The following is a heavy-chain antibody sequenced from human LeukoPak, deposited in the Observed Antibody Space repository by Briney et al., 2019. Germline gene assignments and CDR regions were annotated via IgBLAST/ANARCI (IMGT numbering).Heavy chain of an antibody. J-gene: IGHJ4*02. V-gene: IGHV3-30-3*01. Sequence: GRSLRLSCAASGFTFSSYAMHWVRQAPGKGLEWVAVISYDGSNKYYADSVKGRFTISRDNSKNTLYLQMNSLRAEDTAVYYCARDNYYGSGSYSHWGQGTLVTVSS. CDR3: ARDNYYGSGSYSH. CDR1: GFTFSSYA. CDR2: ISYDGSNK. D-gene: IGHD3-10*01.